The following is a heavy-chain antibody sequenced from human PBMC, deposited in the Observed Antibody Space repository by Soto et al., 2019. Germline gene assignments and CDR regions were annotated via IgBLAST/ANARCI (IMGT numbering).Heavy chain of an antibody. CDR3: GVVPAAVSGYYYYMDV. CDR2: MNPNSGNT. Sequence: GASVKVSCKASGYTFTSYDINWVRQATGQGLEWMGWMNPNSGNTGYAQKFQGRVTMTRNTSISTAYVELSSLRSEDTAVYYCGVVPAAVSGYYYYMDVWGKGTTVTVSS. J-gene: IGHJ6*03. CDR1: GYTFTSYD. D-gene: IGHD2-2*01. V-gene: IGHV1-8*01.